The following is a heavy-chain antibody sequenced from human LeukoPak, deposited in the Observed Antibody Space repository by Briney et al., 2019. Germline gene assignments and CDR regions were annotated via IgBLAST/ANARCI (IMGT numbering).Heavy chain of an antibody. Sequence: AGGSLRLSCAASGFSFSSYWMSWVRQTPGKGLEWVAHIKEDGSETDYVDSVKGRFTISRDNAKNSLYLQMNSLRAEDSAVYYCARVSQSAGDYWGQGTLVTVSS. J-gene: IGHJ4*02. V-gene: IGHV3-7*01. CDR3: ARVSQSAGDY. CDR1: GFSFSSYW. CDR2: IKEDGSET.